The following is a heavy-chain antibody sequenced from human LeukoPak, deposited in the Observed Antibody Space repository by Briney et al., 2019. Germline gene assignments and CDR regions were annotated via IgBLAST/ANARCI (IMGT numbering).Heavy chain of an antibody. Sequence: GGSLRLSCAASGFDVSSNYMTWIRQAPGKGLEWVSLIYGADAAYYAESVRGRFMISRDNLKNTLFLQMNSLRVEDTAVYYCVTSTGQQFIPYDYWGQGTHVTVSS. CDR1: GFDVSSNY. CDR3: VTSTGQQFIPYDY. D-gene: IGHD6-13*01. J-gene: IGHJ4*02. CDR2: IYGADAA. V-gene: IGHV3-66*02.